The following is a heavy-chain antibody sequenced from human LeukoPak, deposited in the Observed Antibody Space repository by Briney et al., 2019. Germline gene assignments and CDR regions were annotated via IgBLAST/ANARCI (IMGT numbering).Heavy chain of an antibody. D-gene: IGHD6-13*01. CDR3: AKEEAASGIRWFDP. CDR2: ISGSGGNT. CDR1: GFTISSYT. Sequence: PGGSLRLSCAASGFTISSYTVSWVRQAPGKGLEWVSAISGSGGNTYYADSVKGRFTISRDNSKNTLYLQMNSLRAEDTAVYYCAKEEAASGIRWFDPWGQGALVTVSS. V-gene: IGHV3-23*01. J-gene: IGHJ5*02.